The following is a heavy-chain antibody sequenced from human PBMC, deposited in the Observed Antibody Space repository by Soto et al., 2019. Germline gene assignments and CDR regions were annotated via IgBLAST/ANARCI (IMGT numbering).Heavy chain of an antibody. J-gene: IGHJ5*02. CDR1: GGSFSGYY. V-gene: IGHV4-34*01. Sequence: QVQLQQWGAGLLKPSETLSLTCAVYGGSFSGYYWSWLRQPPGKGLEWIGEINHSGSTNYNPSLKSRVTISVDTSKNQFSLKLSSVTAADTAVYYCARALPRRVVITWFDPWGQGTLVTVSS. CDR3: ARALPRRVVITWFDP. D-gene: IGHD3-22*01. CDR2: INHSGST.